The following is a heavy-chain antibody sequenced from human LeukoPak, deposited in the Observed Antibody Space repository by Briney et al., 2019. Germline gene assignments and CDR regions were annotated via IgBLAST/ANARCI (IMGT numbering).Heavy chain of an antibody. J-gene: IGHJ6*03. D-gene: IGHD5-18*01. CDR3: ARPVKGYIDSYHYMDV. V-gene: IGHV4-59*08. Sequence: PSETLSLTCTVSGGSISSYYWSWIRQPPGKGLEWIGYISDSGSTNYNPSLKGRVTIFADPSKNQFSLRLSSVTAADTAVYFCARPVKGYIDSYHYMDVWGKGTTVTVSS. CDR2: ISDSGST. CDR1: GGSISSYY.